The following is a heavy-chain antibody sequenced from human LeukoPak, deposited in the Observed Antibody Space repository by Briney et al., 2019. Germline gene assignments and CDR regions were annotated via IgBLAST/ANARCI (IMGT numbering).Heavy chain of an antibody. CDR3: ARTPSLGVVTPDDWFDP. J-gene: IGHJ5*02. D-gene: IGHD4-23*01. CDR2: ISAYNGNT. CDR1: GYTFTSYD. Sequence: PGASVKVSCKASGYTFTSYDINWVRQATGQGLEWMGWISAYNGNTNYAQKLQGRVTMTTDTSTSTAYMELRSLRSDDTAVYYCARTPSLGVVTPDDWFDPWGQGTLVTVSS. V-gene: IGHV1-18*01.